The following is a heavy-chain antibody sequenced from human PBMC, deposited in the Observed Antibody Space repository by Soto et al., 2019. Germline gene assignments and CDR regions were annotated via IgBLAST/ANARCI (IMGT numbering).Heavy chain of an antibody. CDR3: ARDKMVVIPAAPNWFEH. CDR1: GFAFSRHS. J-gene: IGHJ5*02. CDR2: ISSDTRTK. V-gene: IGHV3-48*02. D-gene: IGHD2-2*01. Sequence: GGSLRLSCAASGFAFSRHSFNWVRQAPGKGLEWISFISSDTRTKYYADSVKGRFTISRDNTDNSLYLEMNSLRDEDTAMYYCARDKMVVIPAAPNWFEHWGQGTLVTVSS.